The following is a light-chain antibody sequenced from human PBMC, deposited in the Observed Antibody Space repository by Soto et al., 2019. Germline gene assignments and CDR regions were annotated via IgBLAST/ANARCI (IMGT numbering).Light chain of an antibody. CDR2: DAS. CDR3: QQYDIWPPYT. V-gene: IGKV3-15*01. CDR1: QNIRSS. Sequence: EVVMTPSPASLSASPGERVTLSCRASQNIRSSLAWHQQRPGQAPRLLIYDASTRATGIPPRFSGGGSGTEFTVTISSLQSEDFAIYYCQQYDIWPPYTFGQGTKVDIK. J-gene: IGKJ2*01.